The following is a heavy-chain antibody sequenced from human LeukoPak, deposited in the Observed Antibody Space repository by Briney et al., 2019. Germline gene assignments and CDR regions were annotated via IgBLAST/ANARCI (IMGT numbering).Heavy chain of an antibody. CDR2: IYYSGST. Sequence: SETLSLTCTVSGGSISSGDYYWSWIRQPPGKGLEWIGYIYYSGSTNYNPSLKSRVTISVDTSKNQFSLKLSSVTAADTAVYYCARGRTRYYDSSGYYFDYWGQGTLVTVSS. CDR3: ARGRTRYYDSSGYYFDY. V-gene: IGHV4-30-4*01. CDR1: GGSISSGDYY. D-gene: IGHD3-22*01. J-gene: IGHJ4*02.